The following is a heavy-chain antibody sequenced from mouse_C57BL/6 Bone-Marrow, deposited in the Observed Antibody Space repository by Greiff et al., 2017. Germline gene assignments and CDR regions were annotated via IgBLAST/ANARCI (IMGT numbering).Heavy chain of an antibody. V-gene: IGHV1-81*01. D-gene: IGHD2-4*01. CDR3: AREMITQYYFDY. CDR2: IYPRSGNT. CDR1: GYTFTSYG. J-gene: IGHJ2*01. Sequence: VKLVESGAELARPGASVKLSCKASGYTFTSYGISWVKQRTGQGLEWIGEIYPRSGNTYYNEKFKGKATLTADKSSSTAYMELRSLTSEDSAVYFCAREMITQYYFDYWGQGTTLTVSS.